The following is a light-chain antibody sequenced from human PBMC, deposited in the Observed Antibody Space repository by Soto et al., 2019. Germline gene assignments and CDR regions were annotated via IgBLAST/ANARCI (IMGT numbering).Light chain of an antibody. V-gene: IGLV1-44*01. CDR1: KSNIGDNP. CDR3: ATWDDSLNGWV. Sequence: QSVLTQPPSASGPPGQRVIISCSGSKSNIGDNPVNWFQQFPGTAPKLLIFSNDERPSGVPERFSGSKSGASASLAISGLQSDDEADYSCATWDDSLNGWVFGGGTKLTVL. J-gene: IGLJ3*02. CDR2: SND.